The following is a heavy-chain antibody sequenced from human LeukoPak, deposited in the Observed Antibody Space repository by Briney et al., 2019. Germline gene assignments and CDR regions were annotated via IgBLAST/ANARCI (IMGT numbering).Heavy chain of an antibody. CDR2: ISSGGTA. CDR1: GLIFSIYA. D-gene: IGHD4-11*01. Sequence: PGGSLRLSCTGSGLIFSIYAMSWVRQAPGKGLEWVSSISSGGTAYYADFVKGRFTISRDSSKTTLYLQINSLRAEDTAVYFCAKVDMTTVTLAYWGQGTLVTVSS. J-gene: IGHJ4*02. V-gene: IGHV3-23*01. CDR3: AKVDMTTVTLAY.